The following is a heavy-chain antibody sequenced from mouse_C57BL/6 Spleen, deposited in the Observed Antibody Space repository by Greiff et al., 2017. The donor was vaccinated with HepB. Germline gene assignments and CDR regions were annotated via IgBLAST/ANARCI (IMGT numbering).Heavy chain of an antibody. CDR3: ARDNGIYAMDY. CDR1: GISITTGNYR. Sequence: DVKLQESGPGLVKPSQTVFLTCTVTGISITTGNYRWSWIRQFPGNKLEWIGYIYYSGTITYNPSLTSRTTITRDTPKNQFFLEMNSLTAEDTATYYCARDNGIYAMDYWGQGTSVTVSS. CDR2: IYYSGTI. J-gene: IGHJ4*01. V-gene: IGHV3-5*01.